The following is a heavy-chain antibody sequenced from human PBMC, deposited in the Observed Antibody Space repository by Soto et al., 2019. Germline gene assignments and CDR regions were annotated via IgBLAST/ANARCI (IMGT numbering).Heavy chain of an antibody. D-gene: IGHD6-6*01. CDR2: INPNSGGT. CDR1: GYTFTVYY. Sequence: VASVKVSCKASGYTFTVYYMHCVLQSRLQGLEWMGWINPNSGGTNYAQKFQGRVTMTRDTSISTAYMELSRLRSDDTAVYSCARERDSSSANDAFDIWGQGTMVTVSS. CDR3: ARERDSSSANDAFDI. J-gene: IGHJ3*02. V-gene: IGHV1-2*02.